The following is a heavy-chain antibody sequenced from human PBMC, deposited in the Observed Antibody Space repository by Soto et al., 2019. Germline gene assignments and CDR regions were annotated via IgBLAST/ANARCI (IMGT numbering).Heavy chain of an antibody. CDR2: ITSSRSNFT. CDR1: GSTFSDYY. D-gene: IGHD5-12*01. V-gene: IGHV3-11*06. Sequence: GGSLRLSCAASGSTFSDYYMSWIRQAPGKGLEWVSYITSSRSNFTNYADSVKGRFTISRDNAKNSVYLQMDSLRVEDTAVYYCVRDRGYSGFFYWGQGALVTVSS. CDR3: VRDRGYSGFFY. J-gene: IGHJ4*02.